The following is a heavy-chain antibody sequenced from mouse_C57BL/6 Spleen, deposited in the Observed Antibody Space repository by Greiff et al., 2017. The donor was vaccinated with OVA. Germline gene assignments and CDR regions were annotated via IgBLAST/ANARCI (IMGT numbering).Heavy chain of an antibody. Sequence: EVKVVESGGGLVKPGGSLKLSCAASGFTFSDYGMHWVRQAPEKGLEWAAYISSGSSTIYYADTVKGRFTISRDNAKNTLFLQLTSLRSEDTAMYYCARGYYSTWYFDVWGTGTTVTVSS. CDR1: GFTFSDYG. V-gene: IGHV5-17*01. CDR2: ISSGSSTI. J-gene: IGHJ1*03. D-gene: IGHD2-5*01. CDR3: ARGYYSTWYFDV.